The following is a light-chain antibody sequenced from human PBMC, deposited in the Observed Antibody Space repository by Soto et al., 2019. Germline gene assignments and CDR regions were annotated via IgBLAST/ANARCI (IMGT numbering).Light chain of an antibody. CDR2: AAS. CDR1: QRGSSL. CDR3: QQRSNWPLT. J-gene: IGKJ4*01. Sequence: EIVFAQSPTTLSLSPGGRATLSRRASQRGSSLVAWYQQTPGPAPRLLIYAASNRGTGIPARFSGSGFGKDFTLTISSLEPEDFAVYYCQQRSNWPLTFGGGTKV. V-gene: IGKV3-11*01.